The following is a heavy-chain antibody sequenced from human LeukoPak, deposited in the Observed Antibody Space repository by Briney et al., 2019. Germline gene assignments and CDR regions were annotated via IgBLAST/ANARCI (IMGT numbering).Heavy chain of an antibody. V-gene: IGHV3-23*01. J-gene: IGHJ4*02. CDR2: ISGSGGST. CDR3: AKDRRAGGSYLYYFDY. CDR1: GFTFSSHG. Sequence: GGSLRLSCAASGFTFSSHGMSWVRQAPGKGLEWVSAISGSGGSTYYADSVKGRFTISKDNSKNTLYLQMNSLRAEDTAVYYCAKDRRAGGSYLYYFDYWGQGTLVTVSS. D-gene: IGHD1-26*01.